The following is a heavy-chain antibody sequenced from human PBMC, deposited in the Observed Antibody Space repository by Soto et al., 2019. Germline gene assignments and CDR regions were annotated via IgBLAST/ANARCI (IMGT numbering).Heavy chain of an antibody. CDR3: ARVEAVAGLYNYPGLDV. J-gene: IGHJ6*02. Sequence: QVQLVQSGAEVKKPGSSVKVSCKVSGGTFSNYAIDWVRLAPGHGLEWMGGIVPIFGTTYYTQKFQGRATIIADDSTTTAYLEMRSLRSEAPAIYYCARVEAVAGLYNYPGLDVWGQGTAVTVSS. CDR1: GGTFSNYA. D-gene: IGHD6-19*01. CDR2: IVPIFGTT. V-gene: IGHV1-69*12.